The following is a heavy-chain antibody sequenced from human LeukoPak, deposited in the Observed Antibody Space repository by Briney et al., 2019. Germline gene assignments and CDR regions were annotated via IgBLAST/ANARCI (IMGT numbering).Heavy chain of an antibody. CDR1: GYNFISNW. V-gene: IGHV5-51*01. CDR2: IYPADSHT. D-gene: IGHD2-2*01. Sequence: GEALKISYKGAGYNFISNWIAWVRQMPGKGVEWMGIIYPADSHTRYSPSFQGQVTISADKSNSTAYLQWSSLEASDTAMYYCARTDCSSTDCYLFDYWGQGTVVTVSP. J-gene: IGHJ4*02. CDR3: ARTDCSSTDCYLFDY.